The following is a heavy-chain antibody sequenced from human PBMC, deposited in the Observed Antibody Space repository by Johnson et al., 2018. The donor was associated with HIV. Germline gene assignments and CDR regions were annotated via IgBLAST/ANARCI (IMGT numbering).Heavy chain of an antibody. J-gene: IGHJ3*02. V-gene: IGHV3-20*04. CDR2: INWNSDSA. Sequence: VQLVESGGGVVRPGGSLRLSCAASGFPFDDYGMSWVRQAPGKGLEWVSVINWNSDSANYADSVTGRFVISRDNARNSLYLQMNSLRAEDTALYYCARDRVDEGVGFDIWGQGTMVTVSS. D-gene: IGHD2-8*01. CDR3: ARDRVDEGVGFDI. CDR1: GFPFDDYG.